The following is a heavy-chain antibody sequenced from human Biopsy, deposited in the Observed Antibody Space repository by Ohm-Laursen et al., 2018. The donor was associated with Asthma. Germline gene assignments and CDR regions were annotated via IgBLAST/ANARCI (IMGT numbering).Heavy chain of an antibody. CDR2: INAGNGNT. V-gene: IGHV1-3*01. Sequence: TVKVSCKASGYTFINYAIHWVRQAPGQRLEWMGWINAGNGNTKYSQKVQGRVTITRDTSASTAYMELRSLRSEDTATYYCARTYYDFLTGQVKDVFGVWGQGTMVTVSS. CDR3: ARTYYDFLTGQVKDVFGV. D-gene: IGHD3-9*01. J-gene: IGHJ3*01. CDR1: GYTFINYA.